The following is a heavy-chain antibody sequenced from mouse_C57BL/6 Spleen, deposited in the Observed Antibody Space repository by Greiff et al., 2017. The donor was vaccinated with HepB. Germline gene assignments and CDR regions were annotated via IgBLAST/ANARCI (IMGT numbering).Heavy chain of an antibody. J-gene: IGHJ2*01. Sequence: VQLQQSGPELVKPGASVKISCKASGYAFSSSWMNWVKQRPGKGLEWIGRIYPGDGDTNYNGKFKGKATLTADKSSSTAYMQLSSLTSEESAVYFCARGITTVVAYYFDYWGQGTTLTVSS. CDR1: GYAFSSSW. CDR2: IYPGDGDT. D-gene: IGHD1-1*01. CDR3: ARGITTVVAYYFDY. V-gene: IGHV1-82*01.